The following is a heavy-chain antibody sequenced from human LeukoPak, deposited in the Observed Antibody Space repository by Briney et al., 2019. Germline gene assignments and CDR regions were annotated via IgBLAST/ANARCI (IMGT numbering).Heavy chain of an antibody. V-gene: IGHV4-39*07. D-gene: IGHD5-18*01. J-gene: IGHJ5*02. CDR3: ARVRGVRGYSYGYNWFDP. Sequence: SETLSLTCTVSGDSISSSSSYWGWIRQPPGKGLEWIGTMYYSGSTNYNPSLKSRVTISGDTSKNQFSLKLSSVTAADTAVYYCARVRGVRGYSYGYNWFDPWGQGTLVTVSS. CDR1: GDSISSSSSY. CDR2: MYYSGST.